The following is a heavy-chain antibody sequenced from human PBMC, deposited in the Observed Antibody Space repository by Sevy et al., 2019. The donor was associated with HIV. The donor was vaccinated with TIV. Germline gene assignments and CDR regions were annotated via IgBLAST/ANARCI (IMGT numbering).Heavy chain of an antibody. CDR3: AREQLELPYFDY. V-gene: IGHV1-18*01. Sequence: ASVKVSCKASGYTFTSYGISWVRQAPGQGLEWMGWISAYNGNTNYAQTLQGRVTMTTDTSTSTAYMELRSLRSDDTAVYYCAREQLELPYFDYWGQGTLVTVSS. CDR1: GYTFTSYG. CDR2: ISAYNGNT. D-gene: IGHD1-1*01. J-gene: IGHJ4*02.